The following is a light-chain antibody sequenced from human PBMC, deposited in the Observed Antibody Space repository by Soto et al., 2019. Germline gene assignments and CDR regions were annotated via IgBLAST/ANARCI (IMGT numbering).Light chain of an antibody. CDR3: QHYNSYSEA. Sequence: DIQMTQSPSILSASLGDRVTIPCRASQSISSWLAWYQQKPGKAPKLLIYKASTLKSGVPSRFSGSGSGTEFTLTISSLQPDDFATYYCQHYNSYSEAFGQGTKVDI. V-gene: IGKV1-5*03. J-gene: IGKJ1*01. CDR2: KAS. CDR1: QSISSW.